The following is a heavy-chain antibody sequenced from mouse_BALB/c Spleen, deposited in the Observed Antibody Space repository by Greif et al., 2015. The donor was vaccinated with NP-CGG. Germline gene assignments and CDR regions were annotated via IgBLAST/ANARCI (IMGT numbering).Heavy chain of an antibody. CDR1: GYSFTGYY. J-gene: IGHJ2*01. CDR2: INPSTGGT. CDR3: TRRNYSSSYDYFDY. Sequence: EVQRVESGPELVKSGASVKISCKASGYSFTGYYMHWVKQSPENSLEWIGEINPSTGGTSYNQKFKGKATLAVDKSSSTAYMQHKSQASEETANYYCTRRNYSSSYDYFDYWDQGTTLTVSS. D-gene: IGHD1-1*01. V-gene: IGHV1-42*01.